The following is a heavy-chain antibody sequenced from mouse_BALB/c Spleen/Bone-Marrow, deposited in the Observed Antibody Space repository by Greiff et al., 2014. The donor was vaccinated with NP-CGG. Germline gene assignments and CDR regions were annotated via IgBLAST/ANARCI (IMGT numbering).Heavy chain of an antibody. V-gene: IGHV5-6*01. CDR2: ISSGGTYT. J-gene: IGHJ4*01. CDR1: GFTLSSYG. D-gene: IGHD1-1*01. CDR3: ARQGTTVVAPAMDY. Sequence: EVQLQQSGGDLVKPGGSLKLSCAASGFTLSSYGMSWVRQTPDKRLEWVATISSGGTYTYYPGSVKGRFTISRDNAKHTLYLQMSSLKSEDTAMYYCARQGTTVVAPAMDYWGQGTSVTVSS.